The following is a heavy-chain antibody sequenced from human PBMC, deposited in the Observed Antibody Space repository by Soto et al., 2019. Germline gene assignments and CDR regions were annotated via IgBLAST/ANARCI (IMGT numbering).Heavy chain of an antibody. CDR2: ILVDGRA. V-gene: IGHV3-23*01. CDR3: AKATATGGGAFDI. CDR1: GFICSSYD. Sequence: GSLRLSCAASGFICSSYDMSWVRQAPGKGLEWVSTILVDGRAFYVDSVRGRFTISRDTSKNTVYLQMNSLTAGDTALYYCAKATATGGGAFDICGQGTMVTVSS. J-gene: IGHJ3*02. D-gene: IGHD2-8*02.